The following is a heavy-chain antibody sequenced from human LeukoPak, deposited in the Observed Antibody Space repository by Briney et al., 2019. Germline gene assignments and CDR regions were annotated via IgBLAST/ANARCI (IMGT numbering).Heavy chain of an antibody. D-gene: IGHD1-20*01. CDR1: GLTFSGYY. CDR3: ARGRYTWSY. Sequence: PSETLCLTCAAYGLTFSGYYWSWIRQPPGKGLEWIGEISHSGSTNYNPSPKSRVTISLDTSKNKFSLKLSSVTAADTAVYYCARGRYTWSYWGQGTLVTVSS. V-gene: IGHV4-34*01. CDR2: ISHSGST. J-gene: IGHJ4*02.